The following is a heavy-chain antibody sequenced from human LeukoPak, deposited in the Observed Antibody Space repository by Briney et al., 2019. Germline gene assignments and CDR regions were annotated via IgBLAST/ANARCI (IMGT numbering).Heavy chain of an antibody. Sequence: PSETLSLTCTVSGGSISSYYWSWIRQPPGKGLEWIGYIYYSGSTNYNPSLKSRVTISLDTSKNQFSLKLRSVTAADTAVYYCTRANYYDSTGYLPVVYPSDYWGQGTLVTVSS. CDR1: GGSISSYY. CDR2: IYYSGST. CDR3: TRANYYDSTGYLPVVYPSDY. D-gene: IGHD3-22*01. J-gene: IGHJ4*02. V-gene: IGHV4-59*12.